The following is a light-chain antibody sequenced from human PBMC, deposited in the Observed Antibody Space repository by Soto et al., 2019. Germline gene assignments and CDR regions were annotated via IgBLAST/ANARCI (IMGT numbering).Light chain of an antibody. V-gene: IGKV1-39*01. CDR1: QTISSW. J-gene: IGKJ5*01. CDR3: QQTYSSFIT. CDR2: AAS. Sequence: DIQMTQSPSTLSGSVGDRVTITCRASQTISSWLAWYQQKPGKAPNLLIYAASSLQSGVPSRFSGSGSGTDFTLTISSLQPEDFAVYYCQQTYSSFITFGQGTRLEIK.